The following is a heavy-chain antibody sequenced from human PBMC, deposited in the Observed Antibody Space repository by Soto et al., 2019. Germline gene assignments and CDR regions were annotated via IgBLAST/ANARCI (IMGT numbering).Heavy chain of an antibody. CDR3: AKDLGGDYGLFDY. J-gene: IGHJ4*02. Sequence: EVQLLESGGGLVQPGGSLRLSCAASGFTFSSYAMSWVRQAPGKGLEWVSAISGSGGSTYYADSVKGRFTISRDNSKNTLYLQKNSLRAEDTAVYYCAKDLGGDYGLFDYWGQGTLVTVSS. CDR2: ISGSGGST. V-gene: IGHV3-23*01. CDR1: GFTFSSYA. D-gene: IGHD4-17*01.